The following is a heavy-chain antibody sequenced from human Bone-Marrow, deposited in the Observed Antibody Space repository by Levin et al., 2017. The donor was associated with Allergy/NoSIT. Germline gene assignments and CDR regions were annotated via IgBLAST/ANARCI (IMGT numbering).Heavy chain of an antibody. V-gene: IGHV3-64*01. CDR1: GLIFRDYT. CDR3: AREGYSSGRAGALDV. D-gene: IGHD6-19*01. J-gene: IGHJ3*01. CDR2: IGPSGDNL. Sequence: GESLKISCEASGLIFRDYTMHWVRQAPGKELEYVSAIGPSGDNLLYANPVKGRFTISRDNSKNTLSLQMGSLKPEDTAVYFCAREGYSSGRAGALDVWGQGTTVTVSS.